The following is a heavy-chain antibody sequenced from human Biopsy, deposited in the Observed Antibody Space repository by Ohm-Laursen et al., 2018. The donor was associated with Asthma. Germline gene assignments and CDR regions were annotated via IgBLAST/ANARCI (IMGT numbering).Heavy chain of an antibody. Sequence: SVTVSCNAHGGTFSNFSISWVRQAPGHGLEWLGGIMTVFGTTNYALKFQGRVTITADESTSTAYMEVASLRCEDTAIYYCARCQVGYSSGWSLLLKKIYYSGMDVWGQGTAVTVSS. CDR3: ARCQVGYSSGWSLLLKKIYYSGMDV. D-gene: IGHD6-19*01. CDR1: GGTFSNFS. J-gene: IGHJ6*02. CDR2: IMTVFGTT. V-gene: IGHV1-69*01.